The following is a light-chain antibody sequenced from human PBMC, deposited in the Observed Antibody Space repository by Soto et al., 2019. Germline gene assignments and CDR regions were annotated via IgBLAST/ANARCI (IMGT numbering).Light chain of an antibody. CDR1: SSDVGNYNY. Sequence: QSALTQPRSVSGSPGQSVTISCTGTSSDVGNYNYVSWYQQHPGKAPKLMIYDVSKRPSGVPDRFSGSKSGNTASLTISGLQAEDEADYYCCSYAGSYTFYVXGTGTKVTV. J-gene: IGLJ1*01. CDR2: DVS. V-gene: IGLV2-11*01. CDR3: CSYAGSYTFYV.